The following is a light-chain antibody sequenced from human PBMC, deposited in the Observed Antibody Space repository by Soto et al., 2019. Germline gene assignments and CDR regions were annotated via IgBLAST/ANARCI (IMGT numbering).Light chain of an antibody. J-gene: IGLJ2*01. CDR1: SSNIGSNY. V-gene: IGLV1-47*01. Sequence: QSVLTQPPSASGTPGQRVTISCSGSSSNIGSNYVYWYQQLPGTAPNILIYRNNQRPSGVPGRFSGSTSGTSASLAIRGLRAEDEDDYYCAAWDDSLSVVFGGGTQLTVL. CDR2: RNN. CDR3: AAWDDSLSVV.